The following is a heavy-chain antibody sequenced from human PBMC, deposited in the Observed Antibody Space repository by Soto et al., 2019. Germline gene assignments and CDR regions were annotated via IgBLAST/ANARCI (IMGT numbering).Heavy chain of an antibody. CDR1: GFTFSSYS. D-gene: IGHD2-15*01. J-gene: IGHJ3*02. Sequence: EVQLVESGGGLVKPGGSLRLSCAASGFTFSSYSMNWVRQAPGKGLEWVSAISSSSSYIYYADSVKGRFTISRDNAKHSLYLQMNSLRAEATAVYYCAIEAGRSGGSYDAFDIWGQGTMVTVSS. V-gene: IGHV3-21*01. CDR2: ISSSSSYI. CDR3: AIEAGRSGGSYDAFDI.